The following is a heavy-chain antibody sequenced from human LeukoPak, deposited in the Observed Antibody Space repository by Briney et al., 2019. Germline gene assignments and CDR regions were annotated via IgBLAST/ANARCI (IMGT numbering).Heavy chain of an antibody. D-gene: IGHD3-22*01. J-gene: IGHJ4*02. CDR3: AKGQNYYDGSGYYSTDY. Sequence: GGSLRLSCAASGFTFSSFGMHWVRQAPGKGLEWVAVISSDGVNKYSADSVEGRFTISRDNSRNTLYLQMNSLRAADTAVYYCAKGQNYYDGSGYYSTDYWGQGTPVTVSS. CDR1: GFTFSSFG. CDR2: ISSDGVNK. V-gene: IGHV3-30*18.